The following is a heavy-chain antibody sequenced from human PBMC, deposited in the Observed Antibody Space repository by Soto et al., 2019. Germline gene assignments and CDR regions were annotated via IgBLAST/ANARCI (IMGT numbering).Heavy chain of an antibody. D-gene: IGHD3-22*01. CDR2: IFHTGVT. CDR1: GGSFSNDY. CDR3: ARDRYFYDSRGYYRTLDS. J-gene: IGHJ5*01. V-gene: IGHV4-59*01. Sequence: SETLSLTCFISGGSFSNDYWTWIRKSPGKGLEWIGYIFHTGVTDYNPSVKSRVTISIDKSRNLFSLNLTSVTAADTAVYYCARDRYFYDSRGYYRTLDSWGQGTLVTVSS.